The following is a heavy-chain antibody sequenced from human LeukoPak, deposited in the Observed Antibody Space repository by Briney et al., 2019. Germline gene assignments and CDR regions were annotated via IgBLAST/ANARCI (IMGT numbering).Heavy chain of an antibody. CDR3: ARVGATYSRDY. J-gene: IGHJ4*02. V-gene: IGHV4-59*01. CDR2: IYYSGST. CDR1: GFTFSSYS. D-gene: IGHD1-26*01. Sequence: GSLRLSCAASGFTFSSYSFNWVRQAPGKGLEWIGYIYYSGSTNYNPSLKSRVTISVDTSKNQFSLKLSSMTAADTAMYYCARVGATYSRDYWGQGTLVTVSS.